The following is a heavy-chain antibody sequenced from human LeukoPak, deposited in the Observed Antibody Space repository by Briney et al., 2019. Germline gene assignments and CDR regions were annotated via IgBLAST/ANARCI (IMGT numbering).Heavy chain of an antibody. CDR1: GFTFTDYT. V-gene: IGHV3-21*01. D-gene: IGHD5-18*01. J-gene: IGHJ6*02. CDR3: ARARAGVPLWLQGCYYGVDV. Sequence: GGSLRLSCAASGFTFTDYTMNWVRQAPGKGLEWVSSISSSSSYIYYADSVKGRFTISRGNAKNSLSLQMNNLRAEDTAVYYCARARAGVPLWLQGCYYGVDVWGQGTTVTVSS. CDR2: ISSSSSYI.